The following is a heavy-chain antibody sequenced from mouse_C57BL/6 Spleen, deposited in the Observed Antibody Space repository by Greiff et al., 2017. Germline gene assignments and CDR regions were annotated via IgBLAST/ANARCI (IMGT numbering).Heavy chain of an antibody. CDR3: ARPLTGNWYFDV. J-gene: IGHJ1*03. CDR1: GYTFTSYG. D-gene: IGHD4-1*01. CDR2: IYPRSGNT. V-gene: IGHV1-81*01. Sequence: VKLQESGAELARPGASVKLSCKASGYTFTSYGISWVKQRTGQGLEWIGEIYPRSGNTYYNEKFKGKATLTADKSSSTAYMELRSLTSEDSAVYFCARPLTGNWYFDVWGTGTTVTVSA.